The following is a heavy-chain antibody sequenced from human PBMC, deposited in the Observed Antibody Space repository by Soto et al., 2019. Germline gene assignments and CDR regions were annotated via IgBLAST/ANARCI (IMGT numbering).Heavy chain of an antibody. CDR2: ISYDGSNK. Sequence: QVQLVESGGGVVQPGRSLRLSCAASGFTFSSYGMHWVRQAPGKGLEWVAVISYDGSNKYYADSVKGRFTISRDNSKNTLYLQMNSLRAEDTAVYYCAKDLVATTPRFDYWGQGTLVTVSS. CDR1: GFTFSSYG. CDR3: AKDLVATTPRFDY. J-gene: IGHJ4*02. V-gene: IGHV3-30*18. D-gene: IGHD5-12*01.